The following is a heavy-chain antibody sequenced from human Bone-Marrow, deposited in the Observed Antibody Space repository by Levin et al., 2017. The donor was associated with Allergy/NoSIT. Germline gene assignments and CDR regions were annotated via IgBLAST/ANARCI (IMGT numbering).Heavy chain of an antibody. Sequence: SQTLSLTCAVSGDSVSNNRAAWNWVRQSPSRGFEWLGRTYYRSRWYTLFGPSVRSRITITSDTAKNQVFLHLNSLTPDETAVYYGWGSDAFDIWGQGTMVTVSS. CDR3: WGSDAFDI. V-gene: IGHV6-1*01. CDR1: GDSVSNNRAA. J-gene: IGHJ3*02. CDR2: TYYRSRWYT. D-gene: IGHD6-19*01.